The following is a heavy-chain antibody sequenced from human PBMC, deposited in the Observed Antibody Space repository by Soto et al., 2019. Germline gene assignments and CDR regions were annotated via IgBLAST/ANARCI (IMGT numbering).Heavy chain of an antibody. CDR2: IYSSEGS. CDR3: ARVLLWFGELFTENWFDP. Sequence: QLQLQESGPGLVKPSETLSLTCAVSGASMSSSRYYWGWIRQPPGKGLEWIGTIYSSEGSYYNPSLKSRVTISVDTSKKQFSLKLTSVTAADTAVYYCARVLLWFGELFTENWFDPWGQGTLVTVSS. CDR1: GASMSSSRYY. J-gene: IGHJ5*02. D-gene: IGHD3-10*01. V-gene: IGHV4-39*01.